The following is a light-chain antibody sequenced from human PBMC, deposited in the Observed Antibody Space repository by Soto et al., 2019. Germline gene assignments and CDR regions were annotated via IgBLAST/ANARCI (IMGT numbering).Light chain of an antibody. CDR3: QQSYSTPWT. CDR1: QSISTY. Sequence: DIQMTQSPSSLSASVGDRVTITCRASQSISTYLNWYQQKPGKAPKLLIYAASSLQSGVPSRFSGSRSGTDFPRTINSLQPEELGSYYCQQSYSTPWTFGQGTRVEIQ. J-gene: IGKJ1*01. CDR2: AAS. V-gene: IGKV1-39*01.